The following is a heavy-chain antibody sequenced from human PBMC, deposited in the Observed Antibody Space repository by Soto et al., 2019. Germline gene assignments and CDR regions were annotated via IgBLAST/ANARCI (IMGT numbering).Heavy chain of an antibody. J-gene: IGHJ4*02. D-gene: IGHD3-22*01. Sequence: QVELVQSGPEVKRPGASVKVSCKASGYTFTTYAFTWVRQVPGQGLEWMGWISANNGNTKYAQKIQGRVTMTTDTSTSTAYMELRSLSSDDTAVYDCARDYDIRGNYFDYWGQGTLVTVSS. CDR2: ISANNGNT. CDR3: ARDYDIRGNYFDY. CDR1: GYTFTTYA. V-gene: IGHV1-18*04.